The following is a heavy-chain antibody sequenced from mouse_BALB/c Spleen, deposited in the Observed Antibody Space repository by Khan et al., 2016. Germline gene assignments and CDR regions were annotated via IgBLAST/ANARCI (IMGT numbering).Heavy chain of an antibody. CDR3: MRYDGYYWYFDV. CDR1: GFTFSGFW. CDR2: INSDGSEI. V-gene: IGHV11-2*02. Sequence: EVQLLEPGGGLVQPGGSRGLSCEGSGFTFSGFWMSWVRQTPGKTLEWIGDINSDGSEINYAPSIKDRFTIFRDNDKSTLYLQMSNVRTEDTATYFCMRYDGYYWYFDVWGAGTTVTVSS. J-gene: IGHJ1*01. D-gene: IGHD2-3*01.